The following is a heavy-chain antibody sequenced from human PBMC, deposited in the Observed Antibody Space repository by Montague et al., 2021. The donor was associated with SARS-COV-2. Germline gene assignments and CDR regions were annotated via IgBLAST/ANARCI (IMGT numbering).Heavy chain of an antibody. Sequence: PALVKPTQTLTLTCTFSRFSLSTSGMCMTWIRQPPGKALEWLARXDWDGDEYYNTSLKSRLTISKDTSKNLAVLTMTNMDPVDTATYYCARGPSDTYYYNGMDVWGRGTTVTVSS. CDR2: XDWDGDE. CDR1: RFSLSTSGMC. V-gene: IGHV2-70*11. CDR3: ARGPSDTYYYNGMDV. J-gene: IGHJ6*02.